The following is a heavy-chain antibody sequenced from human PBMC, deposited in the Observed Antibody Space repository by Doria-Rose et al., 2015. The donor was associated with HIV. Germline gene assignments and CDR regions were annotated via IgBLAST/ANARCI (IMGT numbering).Heavy chain of an antibody. D-gene: IGHD6-13*01. CDR3: ARIKSSRWYHKYYFDF. Sequence: QVTLKESGPVLVKPTETLTLTCTVSGVSLSSPGMGVSWIRQPPGKALEWLANIFSDDERSYKTSRKSRLTSSRGTSKSQVVLTMADMDPVDTATYYCARIKSSRWYHKYYFDFWGQGSLVIVSA. CDR1: GVSLSSPGMG. V-gene: IGHV2-26*01. CDR2: IFSDDER. J-gene: IGHJ4*02.